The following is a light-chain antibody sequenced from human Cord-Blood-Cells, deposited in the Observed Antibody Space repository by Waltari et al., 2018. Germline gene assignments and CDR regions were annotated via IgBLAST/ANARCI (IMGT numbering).Light chain of an antibody. CDR2: RKN. CDR3: AAWDDSLNGYV. CDR1: SSNIGSNT. V-gene: IGLV1-44*01. Sequence: QSVLTQPPSASGTPGQRVTISCSGSSSNIGSNTVNWYQQLPGTAPNALIYRKNQRPSGVPDRFSGSKSGTSASLAISGLQAEDEADYYCAAWDDSLNGYVFGTGIKVTVL. J-gene: IGLJ1*01.